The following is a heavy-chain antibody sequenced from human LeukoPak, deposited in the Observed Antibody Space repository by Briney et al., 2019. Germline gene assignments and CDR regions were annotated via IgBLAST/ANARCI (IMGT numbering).Heavy chain of an antibody. CDR1: GFTFSSYA. CDR2: ISGSGGST. V-gene: IGHV3-23*01. J-gene: IGHJ4*02. D-gene: IGHD4-17*01. Sequence: GGSLRLSCAASGFTFSSYAMSWVRQAPGKGLEWVSAISGSGGSTYYADSVKGRFTISRDNSKNTLYLQMDSLRAEDTAVYYCAKSGDYTGYVDYWGQGTLVTVSS. CDR3: AKSGDYTGYVDY.